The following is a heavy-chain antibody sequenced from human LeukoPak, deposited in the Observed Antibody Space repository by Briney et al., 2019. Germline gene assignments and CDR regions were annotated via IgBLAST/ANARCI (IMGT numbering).Heavy chain of an antibody. Sequence: GASVKVSCKASGYTFTGYYMHWVRQAPGQGLEWMGWINPNSGGTNYAQKFQGWVTMTRDTSISTAYMELSRLRSDDTAVYYCARDSGSYPRERNWFDPWGQGTLVTVSS. V-gene: IGHV1-2*04. CDR2: INPNSGGT. CDR1: GYTFTGYY. D-gene: IGHD1-26*01. CDR3: ARDSGSYPRERNWFDP. J-gene: IGHJ5*02.